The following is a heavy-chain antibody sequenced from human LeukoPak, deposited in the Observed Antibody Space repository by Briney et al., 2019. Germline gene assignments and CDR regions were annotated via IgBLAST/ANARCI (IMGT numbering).Heavy chain of an antibody. CDR2: LDPKSGGT. Sequence: ASVKVSCKASGCTFTGYYLHWVRQAPGQGLEWMGWLDPKSGGTKYAQKFKGRVTMTRDTSISTLYMEINSLTSDDTAVYYCARDPSHYYYMDVWGKGTTVTVSS. V-gene: IGHV1-2*02. CDR3: ARDPSHYYYMDV. J-gene: IGHJ6*03. CDR1: GCTFTGYY.